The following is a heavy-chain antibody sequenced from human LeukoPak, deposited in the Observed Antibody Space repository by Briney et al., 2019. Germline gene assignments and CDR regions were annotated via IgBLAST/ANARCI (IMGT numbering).Heavy chain of an antibody. D-gene: IGHD3-10*01. CDR2: IKQDGREK. V-gene: IGHV3-7*01. CDR3: ARVGDHFHWYLDL. CDR1: GFSFTCCW. Sequence: AGGSLRLSCAASGFSFTCCWMSWARQTPGKGLEWVASIKQDGREKFYADSVKGRFTISRDNAKNSLYLQVNSLRAEDTAVYYCARVGDHFHWYLDLWGRGTLVTVSS. J-gene: IGHJ2*01.